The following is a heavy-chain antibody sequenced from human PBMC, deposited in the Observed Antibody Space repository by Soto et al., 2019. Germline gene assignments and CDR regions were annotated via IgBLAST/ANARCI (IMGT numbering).Heavy chain of an antibody. CDR1: GYNFSTYG. CDR2: VGVSSGDP. CDR3: ARLTTRNTPKNSYYYNMDI. D-gene: IGHD3-10*01. Sequence: QVQLAQSGAEVKKPGASVEVSCKASGYNFSTYGVSWVRQAPGQGLEWMAWVGVSSGDPNFAQKFQGRLAVTTDTTTSTASMKQKGLRSDDTAVYSCARLTTRNTPKNSYYYNMDIWGEGTMVTVS. J-gene: IGHJ6*03. V-gene: IGHV1-18*04.